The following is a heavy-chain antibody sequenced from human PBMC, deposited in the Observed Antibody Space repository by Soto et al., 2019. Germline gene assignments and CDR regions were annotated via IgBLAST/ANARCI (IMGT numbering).Heavy chain of an antibody. D-gene: IGHD6-6*01. CDR3: AKETFFARDYYYGMDV. J-gene: IGHJ6*02. Sequence: PGGSLRLSCAASGFTVSSNYMSWVRQAPGKGLEWVSVIYSGGSTYYADSVKGRFTISRDNSKNTLYLQMNSLRAEDTAVYYCAKETFFARDYYYGMDVWGQGTTVTVSS. CDR2: IYSGGST. V-gene: IGHV3-53*01. CDR1: GFTVSSNY.